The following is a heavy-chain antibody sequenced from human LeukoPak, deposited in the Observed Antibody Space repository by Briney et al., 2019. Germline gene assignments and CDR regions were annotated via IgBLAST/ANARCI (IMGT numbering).Heavy chain of an antibody. CDR2: IYYSGST. CDR3: AGPQSEGLLYSSSSYYFDY. CDR1: GGSISSSSYY. J-gene: IGHJ4*02. D-gene: IGHD6-13*01. V-gene: IGHV4-39*01. Sequence: SETLSLTCTVSGGSISSSSYYWGWIRQPPGKGLEWIGSIYYSGSTYYNPSLKSRVTISVDTSKNQFSLKLSSVTAADTAVYYCAGPQSEGLLYSSSSYYFDYWGQGTLVTVSS.